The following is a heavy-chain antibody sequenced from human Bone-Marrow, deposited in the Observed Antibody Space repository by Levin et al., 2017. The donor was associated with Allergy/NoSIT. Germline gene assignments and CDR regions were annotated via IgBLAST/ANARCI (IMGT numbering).Heavy chain of an antibody. V-gene: IGHV4-39*01. CDR1: GGSISSSSYY. CDR2: IYYSGST. J-gene: IGHJ4*02. D-gene: IGHD3-22*01. Sequence: PSETLSLTCTVSGGSISSSSYYWGWIRQPPGKGLEWIGSIYYSGSTYYNPSLKSRVTISVDTSKNQFSLKLSSVTAADTAVYYCARFLYYDSSGYQFYFDYWGQGTLVTVSS. CDR3: ARFLYYDSSGYQFYFDY.